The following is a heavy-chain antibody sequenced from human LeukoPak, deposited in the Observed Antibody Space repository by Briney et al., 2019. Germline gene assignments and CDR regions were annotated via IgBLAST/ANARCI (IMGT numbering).Heavy chain of an antibody. D-gene: IGHD3-10*01. J-gene: IGHJ5*02. CDR3: GKFRGSGGELDP. CDR2: LYPGDSDT. CDR1: GYIFTSHW. V-gene: IGHV5-51*03. Sequence: GESLTLSCKGSGYIFTSHWIGWVRLMPGKGLEWMGMLYPGDSDTRYSPSFQGQVTISADKSINTASLQWSSLKASDTAMYYCGKFRGSGGELDPWGQGTLVTVSS.